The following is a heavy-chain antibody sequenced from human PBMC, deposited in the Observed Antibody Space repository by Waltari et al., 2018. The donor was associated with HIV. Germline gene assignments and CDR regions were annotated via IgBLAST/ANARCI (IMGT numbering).Heavy chain of an antibody. CDR2: IKHSGST. Sequence: QVQLQQWGAGLLKPSETLSLTCAVYVGSFSGYYWSWIRQPPGKGLEWIGEIKHSGSTNYNPSLKSRVTISGDTSKNQLSLKLRSVTAADTAVYYCARSYTWNPRRTGYFDLWGRGTLVTVSS. D-gene: IGHD1-20*01. CDR1: VGSFSGYY. V-gene: IGHV4-34*01. J-gene: IGHJ2*01. CDR3: ARSYTWNPRRTGYFDL.